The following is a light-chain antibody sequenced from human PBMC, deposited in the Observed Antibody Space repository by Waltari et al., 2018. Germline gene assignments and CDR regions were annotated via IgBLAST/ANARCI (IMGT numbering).Light chain of an antibody. J-gene: IGLJ1*01. Sequence: QSVLTQPPSATGSPGQSVTISCTGTKSDVGAYNYVSWYQQHPGKVPKLLMYEVTKRPSGGPDRFAGSKSGNTASLTVSGLQADDEADYYCSSYAHNNHFVFGTGTKVTVL. V-gene: IGLV2-8*01. CDR2: EVT. CDR3: SSYAHNNHFV. CDR1: KSDVGAYNY.